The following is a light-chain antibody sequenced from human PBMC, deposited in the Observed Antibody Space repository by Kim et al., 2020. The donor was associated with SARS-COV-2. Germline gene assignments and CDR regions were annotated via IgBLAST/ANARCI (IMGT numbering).Light chain of an antibody. J-gene: IGKJ1*01. CDR2: RAS. V-gene: IGKV1-5*03. CDR3: QEYRTYSWT. Sequence: DIQMTQSPSTLSASVGDRVTITCRASQGIRSCLAWYQQNPGKAPKRLIYRASSLESGVPSRFSGSGSGTEFTLTISSLQPDDFATYFCQEYRTYSWTFGQGTQVEIK. CDR1: QGIRSC.